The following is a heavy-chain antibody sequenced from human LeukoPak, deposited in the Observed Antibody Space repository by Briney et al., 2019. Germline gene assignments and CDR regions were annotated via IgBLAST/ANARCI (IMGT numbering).Heavy chain of an antibody. J-gene: IGHJ6*03. CDR3: AKGAAARRGYYYYYYMDV. CDR2: ISGSGGST. V-gene: IGHV3-23*01. CDR1: GFTFRSYA. Sequence: GGSLRLSCAASGFTFRSYAMSWVRQAPGKGLEWVSAISGSGGSTYYADSVKGRFTISRDNSKNTLYLQMNSLRAEDTAVYYCAKGAAARRGYYYYYYMDVWGKGTTVTVSS. D-gene: IGHD6-6*01.